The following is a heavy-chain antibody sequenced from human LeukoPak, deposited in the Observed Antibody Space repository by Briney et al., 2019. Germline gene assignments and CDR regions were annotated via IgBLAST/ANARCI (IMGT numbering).Heavy chain of an antibody. J-gene: IGHJ4*02. D-gene: IGHD3-10*01. CDR1: GGTFSSYA. CDR2: IIPIFGTA. V-gene: IGHV1-69*13. Sequence: GASVNVSCKASGGTFSSYAISWVRQAPGQGLEWMGGIIPIFGTANYAQKFQGRVTITADESTSTAYMELSSLRSEDTAVYYCASSPARYPYGSGSFDYWGQGTLVTVSS. CDR3: ASSPARYPYGSGSFDY.